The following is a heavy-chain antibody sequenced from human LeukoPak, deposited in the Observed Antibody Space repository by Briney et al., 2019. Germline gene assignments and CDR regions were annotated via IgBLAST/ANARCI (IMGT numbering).Heavy chain of an antibody. CDR1: GFTFTSSA. D-gene: IGHD3-3*01. Sequence: TSVTVSCKASGFTFTSSAMQWVRQARGQRLEWIGWIVVGSGNTNYAQKFQERVTITRDMSTSTAYMELSSLRSEDTAVYYCAASTYYDFWSGYYFFDYWGQGTLVTVSS. CDR2: IVVGSGNT. V-gene: IGHV1-58*02. J-gene: IGHJ4*02. CDR3: AASTYYDFWSGYYFFDY.